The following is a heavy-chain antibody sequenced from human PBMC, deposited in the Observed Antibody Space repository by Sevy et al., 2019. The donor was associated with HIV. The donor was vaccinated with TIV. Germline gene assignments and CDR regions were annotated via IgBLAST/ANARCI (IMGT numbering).Heavy chain of an antibody. J-gene: IGHJ4*02. CDR1: GFSYSSYG. CDR3: VKEGGGEGGDH. V-gene: IGHV3-30*02. CDR2: IQYDGSNK. Sequence: GGSLRLSCAASGFSYSSYGMHWVRQAPGKGLEWVAYIQYDGSNKAYAASVKGRFTISRDNSKNTLDLQMNSLRVEDTAVYYCVKEGGGEGGDHWGQGTLVTVSS. D-gene: IGHD2-21*01.